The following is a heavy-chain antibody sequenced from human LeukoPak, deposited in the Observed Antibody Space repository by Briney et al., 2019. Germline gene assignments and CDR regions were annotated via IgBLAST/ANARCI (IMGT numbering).Heavy chain of an antibody. J-gene: IGHJ4*02. CDR1: GGSISISTYY. Sequence: KPSETLSLTCTVSGGSISISTYYWGWVRQPPGEGLEWIGSIYSSGTTYYNPSLNSQFTISLDTSKNQVSLKLSSVTAADTAVYYCARAGYSSSWYAQFPLSFDYWGQGTLVTVSS. D-gene: IGHD6-13*01. V-gene: IGHV4-39*07. CDR3: ARAGYSSSWYAQFPLSFDY. CDR2: IYSSGTT.